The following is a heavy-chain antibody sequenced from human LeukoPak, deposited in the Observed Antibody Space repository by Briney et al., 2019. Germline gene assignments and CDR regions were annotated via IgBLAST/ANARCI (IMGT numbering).Heavy chain of an antibody. J-gene: IGHJ4*02. V-gene: IGHV3-23*01. D-gene: IGHD3-22*01. CDR3: AIHYYDSSGHLDS. CDR1: GFTFSSYA. Sequence: GGSLRLSCAASGFTFSSYAMSWVRQAPGKGLEWVSSISGSGHSTYYADSVKGRLTISRDNSKNTLYLLMNSLRAEDTAVFYCAIHYYDSSGHLDSWGQGTLVTVSS. CDR2: ISGSGHST.